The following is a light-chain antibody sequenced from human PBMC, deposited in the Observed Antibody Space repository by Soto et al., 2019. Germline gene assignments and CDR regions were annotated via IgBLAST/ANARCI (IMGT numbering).Light chain of an antibody. CDR2: GAS. Sequence: EKVMTQSPATLSMSPGERATLSCRASQSVSTFLAWYQQKPGQAPRLLIYGASTRATGIPARFSGSGSGTEFTLTISSLQSEDFAVYYCQHYPNWPSWTFGQGTRVEVK. V-gene: IGKV3-15*01. CDR3: QHYPNWPSWT. CDR1: QSVSTF. J-gene: IGKJ1*01.